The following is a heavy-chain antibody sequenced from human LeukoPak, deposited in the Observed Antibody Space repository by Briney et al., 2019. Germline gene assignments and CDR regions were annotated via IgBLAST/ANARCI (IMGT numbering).Heavy chain of an antibody. D-gene: IGHD3-16*01. CDR3: ARGLDVYFDY. CDR1: GFTFSSYA. CDR2: ISYDGSNK. J-gene: IGHJ4*02. V-gene: IGHV3-30-3*01. Sequence: PGGSLRLSCAASGFTFSSYAMHWVRQAPGKGLEWVAVISYDGSNKYYADSVKGRFTISRDNSKNTLYLQMNSLRAEDTAVYYCARGLDVYFDYWGQGTLVTVSS.